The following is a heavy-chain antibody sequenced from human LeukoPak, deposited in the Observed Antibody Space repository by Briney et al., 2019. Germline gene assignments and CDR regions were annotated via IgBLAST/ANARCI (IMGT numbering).Heavy chain of an antibody. CDR3: ARDPASIAAAYFQH. V-gene: IGHV3-21*01. J-gene: IGHJ1*01. D-gene: IGHD6-25*01. CDR2: ISSSSSYI. CDR1: GFTFSSYS. Sequence: GGSLRLSCAASGFTFSSYSMNWVRQAPGKGLEWVSSISSSSSYIYYADSVKGRFTISRDNAKNSLYLQMNSLRAEDTAVYYCARDPASIAAAYFQHWGQGTLVTVSS.